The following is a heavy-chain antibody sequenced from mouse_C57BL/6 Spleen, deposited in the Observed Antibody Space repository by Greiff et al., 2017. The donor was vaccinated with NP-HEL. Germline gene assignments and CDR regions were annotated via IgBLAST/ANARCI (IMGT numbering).Heavy chain of an antibody. Sequence: EVKLVESGGGLVKPGGSLKLSCAASGFTFSSYAMSWVRQTPEKRLEWVATISDGGSYTYYPDNVKGRFTISRDNAKNNLYLQMSHLKSEDTAMYYCARAPYGSSPYWYFDVWGTGTTVTVSS. CDR2: ISDGGSYT. V-gene: IGHV5-4*03. CDR3: ARAPYGSSPYWYFDV. D-gene: IGHD1-1*01. CDR1: GFTFSSYA. J-gene: IGHJ1*03.